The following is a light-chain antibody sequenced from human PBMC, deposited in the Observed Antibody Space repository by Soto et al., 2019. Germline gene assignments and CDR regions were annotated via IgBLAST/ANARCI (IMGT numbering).Light chain of an antibody. J-gene: IGLJ3*02. Sequence: QSSLTQPPSASGSPGQSVTISCTGTSSDVGGHNSVSWYQQHPGKAPKLMIYEVNKRPSGVPDRFSGSKSGNTASLTASGLQAEDEADYYCSSYADSSNLVFGGGTKLTVL. CDR3: SSYADSSNLV. V-gene: IGLV2-8*01. CDR2: EVN. CDR1: SSDVGGHNS.